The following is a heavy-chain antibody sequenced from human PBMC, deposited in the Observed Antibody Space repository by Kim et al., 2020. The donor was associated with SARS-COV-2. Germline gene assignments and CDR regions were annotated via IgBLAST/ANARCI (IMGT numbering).Heavy chain of an antibody. CDR3: ARTHRFIGAFDI. CDR2: IWYDGSNK. V-gene: IGHV3-33*01. Sequence: GGSLRLSCAASGFTFSSYGMHWVRQAPGKGLEWVAVIWYDGSNKYYADSVKGRFTISRDNSKNTLYLQMNSLRAEDTAVYYCARTHRFIGAFDIWGQGTMVTVSS. J-gene: IGHJ3*02. CDR1: GFTFSSYG. D-gene: IGHD1-26*01.